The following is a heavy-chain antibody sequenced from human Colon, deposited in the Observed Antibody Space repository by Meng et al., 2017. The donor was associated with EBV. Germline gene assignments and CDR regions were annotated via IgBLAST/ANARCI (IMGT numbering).Heavy chain of an antibody. CDR1: GGSLSDYY. J-gene: IGHJ2*01. CDR3: SRGVDSYKLGNL. CDR2: IHPSVSI. V-gene: IGHV4-34*01. D-gene: IGHD7-27*01. Sequence: QLQLHQGGSGLFEPSDPLSLTCVVYGGSLSDYYCSWIRQSPGRGLEWIGEIHPSVSIFYNPSLQSRVTISVDTSKNQFSLNLNSVTAADTAVYFCSRGVDSYKLGNLWGRGTLVTVSS.